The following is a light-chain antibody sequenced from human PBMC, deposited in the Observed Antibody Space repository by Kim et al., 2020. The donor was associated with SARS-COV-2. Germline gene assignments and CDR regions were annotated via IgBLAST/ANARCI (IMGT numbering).Light chain of an antibody. V-gene: IGLV2-14*03. CDR2: DVN. Sequence: QSDLTQPASVSGSPGQSITISCIGTSSDVARYNYVSWYQQHPGKAPKLMIYDVNNRPSGVSNRFSGSKSGNTASLTISGLQAEDEADYYCSSYSSSSPYVFGTGTKVTVL. J-gene: IGLJ1*01. CDR1: SSDVARYNY. CDR3: SSYSSSSPYV.